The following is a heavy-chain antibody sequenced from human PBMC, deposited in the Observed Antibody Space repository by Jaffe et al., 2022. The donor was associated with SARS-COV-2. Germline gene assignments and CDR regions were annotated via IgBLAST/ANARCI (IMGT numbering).Heavy chain of an antibody. CDR2: IFSGGST. V-gene: IGHV3-53*01. J-gene: IGHJ4*02. CDR1: GFTVSSNY. D-gene: IGHD1-1*01. Sequence: EVQLVESGGGFIQPGGSLRLSCAASGFTVSSNYMSWVRQAPGKGLEWVSLIFSGGSTYYADSVKGRFTISRDNSKNTLYLQMNSLRAEDTAVYYCARGLDWNDLDYWGQGTLVTVSS. CDR3: ARGLDWNDLDY.